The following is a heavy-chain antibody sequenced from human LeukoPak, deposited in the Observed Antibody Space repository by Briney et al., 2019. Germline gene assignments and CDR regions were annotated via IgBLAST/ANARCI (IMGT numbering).Heavy chain of an antibody. CDR3: AKDFGGYDSDYFDY. J-gene: IGHJ4*02. Sequence: GGSLRLSCAASGFTFSSYAMSWVRQAPGKGLEWVSAISGSGGSTYYADSVKGRFTTSRNNSKNTLYLQMNSLRAEDTAVYYCAKDFGGYDSDYFDYWGQGTLVTVSS. V-gene: IGHV3-23*01. CDR1: GFTFSSYA. D-gene: IGHD5-12*01. CDR2: ISGSGGST.